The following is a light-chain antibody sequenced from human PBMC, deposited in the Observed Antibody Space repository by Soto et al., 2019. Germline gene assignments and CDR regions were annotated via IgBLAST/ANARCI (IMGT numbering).Light chain of an antibody. CDR2: AAY. CDR1: QGIGND. V-gene: IGKV1-39*01. CDR3: KQTYSTPPT. Sequence: DIQMTQCTSSLSASVGERVTITCRASQGIGNDLGWYQQKAGLAPKLLIYAAYSLQSGVQSRFSGSGSGTDFTLTISSLQPEDFATYYCKQTYSTPPTFGQGTKLDI. J-gene: IGKJ1*01.